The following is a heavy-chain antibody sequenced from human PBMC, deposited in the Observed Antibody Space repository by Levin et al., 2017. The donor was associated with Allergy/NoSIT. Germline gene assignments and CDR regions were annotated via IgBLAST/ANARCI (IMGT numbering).Heavy chain of an antibody. V-gene: IGHV3-23*01. CDR3: AKDRDKYGWDFDY. CDR2: IGNSGGNT. CDR1: GFTFSNYA. D-gene: IGHD3-10*01. Sequence: PGGSLRLSCGASGFTFSNYAMHWVRQAPGKGLEWVSSIGNSGGNTYYADSVKGRFTISRDNSKDPLYLQMNSLRPEDTAVFYCAKDRDKYGWDFDYWGRGTLVTVSS. J-gene: IGHJ4*02.